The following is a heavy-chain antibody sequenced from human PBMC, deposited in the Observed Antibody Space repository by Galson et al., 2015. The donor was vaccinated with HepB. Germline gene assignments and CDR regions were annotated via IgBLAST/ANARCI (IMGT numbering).Heavy chain of an antibody. Sequence: SLRLSCAASGFTSEDYAMHWVRQVPGKGLEWVSGISWNSDFTGYADSVRGRFTISRDNAKYSLYLQMNSLRAEDTALYYCAQDLTYYYGSGSYFVGMDVWGQGTTVTVSS. CDR2: ISWNSDFT. V-gene: IGHV3-9*02. J-gene: IGHJ6*02. CDR1: GFTSEDYA. D-gene: IGHD3-10*01. CDR3: AQDLTYYYGSGSYFVGMDV.